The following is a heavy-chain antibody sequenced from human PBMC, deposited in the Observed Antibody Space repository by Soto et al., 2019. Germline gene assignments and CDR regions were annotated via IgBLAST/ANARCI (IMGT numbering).Heavy chain of an antibody. V-gene: IGHV1-2*04. CDR1: GYTFTGYY. CDR3: ARGVDSSGWDVDY. CDR2: INPNSGGT. Sequence: GASVKGSCKASGYTFTGYYMHWVRQAPGQGLEWMGWINPNSGGTNYAQKFQGWVTMTRDTSISTAYMELSRLRSDDTAVYYCARGVDSSGWDVDYWGQGTLVTVSS. J-gene: IGHJ4*02. D-gene: IGHD6-19*01.